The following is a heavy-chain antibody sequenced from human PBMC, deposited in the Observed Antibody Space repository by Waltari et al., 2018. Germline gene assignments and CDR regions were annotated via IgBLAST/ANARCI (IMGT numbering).Heavy chain of an antibody. D-gene: IGHD2-2*01. J-gene: IGHJ4*02. Sequence: WGSWVRQSPEKGLEWIGQVHHSGKTHYNPSIQSRVTISVDSPKNQFSLTLKSVTAADTAVYYCAGDRAIGLFFDYWGRGTLVTVSS. CDR1: W. CDR2: VHHSGKT. CDR3: AGDRAIGLFFDY. V-gene: IGHV4-4*02.